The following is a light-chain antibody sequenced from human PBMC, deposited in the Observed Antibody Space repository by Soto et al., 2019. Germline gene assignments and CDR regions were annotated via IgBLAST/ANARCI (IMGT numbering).Light chain of an antibody. CDR1: QSVSSN. V-gene: IGKV3D-15*01. CDR2: GAS. Sequence: EIVMTQSPATLSVSPGERATLSCRASQSVSSNLAWYQQKPGQAPRLLIYGASSRATGIPDRFSGSGSGTDFTLTISRLEPEDSAVYYCQQYHTSRTFGQGTKVHIK. J-gene: IGKJ1*01. CDR3: QQYHTSRT.